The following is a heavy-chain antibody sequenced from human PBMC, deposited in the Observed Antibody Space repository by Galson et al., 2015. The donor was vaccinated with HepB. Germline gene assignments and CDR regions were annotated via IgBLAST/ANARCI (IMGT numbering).Heavy chain of an antibody. CDR1: GFIFRHHA. J-gene: IGHJ5*02. CDR3: VKEGSWFGGDWFDP. D-gene: IGHD3-16*01. CDR2: FNGRGSTR. Sequence: SLRLSCAGSGFIFRHHAMAWIRQAPGKGLEWVSGFNGRGSTRSYSDAVKGRFSISRDNSKDTVFLQMDNLRAEDTAVYYCVKEGSWFGGDWFDPWGQGAQVTVS. V-gene: IGHV3-23*01.